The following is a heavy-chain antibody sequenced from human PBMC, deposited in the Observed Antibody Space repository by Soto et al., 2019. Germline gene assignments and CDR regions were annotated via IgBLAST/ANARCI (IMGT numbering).Heavy chain of an antibody. Sequence: GGSLRLSCAASGFTFSSYAMHWVRQAPGKGLEWVAVISYDGSNKYYADSVKGRFTISRDNSKNTLYLQMNSLRAEDTAVYYCARDSYRRAPGGYFDYWGQGTLVTVSS. D-gene: IGHD4-4*01. CDR2: ISYDGSNK. V-gene: IGHV3-30-3*01. CDR3: ARDSYRRAPGGYFDY. J-gene: IGHJ4*02. CDR1: GFTFSSYA.